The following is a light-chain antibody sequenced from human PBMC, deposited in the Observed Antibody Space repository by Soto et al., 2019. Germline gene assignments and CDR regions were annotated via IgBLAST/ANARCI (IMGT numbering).Light chain of an antibody. CDR1: SSDVGAYNY. CDR2: NVN. J-gene: IGLJ3*02. CDR3: CSYAGSYSWV. V-gene: IGLV2-11*01. Sequence: QSALTQPRSVSGSPGQSVTISCTGTSSDVGAYNYVSWYQQHPGKAPKLIINNVNERPSGVPDRFSGSKSGNTASLTISGLQGEDEADYDCCSYAGSYSWVFGGGTKLTVL.